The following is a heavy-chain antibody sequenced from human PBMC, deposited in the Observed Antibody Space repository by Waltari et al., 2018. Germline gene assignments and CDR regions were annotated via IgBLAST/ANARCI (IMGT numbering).Heavy chain of an antibody. D-gene: IGHD2-2*01. CDR2: VSSTGTT. CDR3: TSGYQLLRPLDAFGF. V-gene: IGHV4-61*02. J-gene: IGHJ3*01. Sequence: QVQLQESGPGLVKPSETLALTCTVSGASIGSATYYWNWVRQSAGAGLEWFGRVSSTGTTDHNPARRGSGIIAAETSKKQFSLKLHSVNATDTATYYCTSGYQLLRPLDAFGFWCLGTIVTVAS. CDR1: GASIGSATYY.